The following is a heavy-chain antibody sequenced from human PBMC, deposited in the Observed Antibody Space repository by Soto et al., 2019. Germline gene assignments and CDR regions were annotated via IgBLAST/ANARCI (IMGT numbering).Heavy chain of an antibody. J-gene: IGHJ4*02. V-gene: IGHV3-48*02. CDR3: ATPVVRFLEWTTDY. D-gene: IGHD3-3*01. CDR1: VFTFSRDS. Sequence: PGGSMKLSCAASVFTFSRDSVKWFRQAPGKGLEWISYITNGGTTIYYADSVKGRFTISRDNAKNSLYLHMSSLRDDDTAAYYCATPVVRFLEWTTDYWGQGTLVTVSS. CDR2: ITNGGTTI.